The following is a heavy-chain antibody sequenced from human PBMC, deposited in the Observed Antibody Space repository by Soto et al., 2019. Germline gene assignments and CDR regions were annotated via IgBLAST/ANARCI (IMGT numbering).Heavy chain of an antibody. J-gene: IGHJ4*02. D-gene: IGHD3-3*01. V-gene: IGHV1-46*01. Sequence: ASVKVSCKASGYTFTSYYIHLVRQAPGQGLEWMGIINPSGGSTTYAQKFQGRVTMTRDTSTSTVYMELSSLRSEDTAVYYCARTFWSGYYVDYWGQGTLVTV. CDR3: ARTFWSGYYVDY. CDR2: INPSGGST. CDR1: GYTFTSYY.